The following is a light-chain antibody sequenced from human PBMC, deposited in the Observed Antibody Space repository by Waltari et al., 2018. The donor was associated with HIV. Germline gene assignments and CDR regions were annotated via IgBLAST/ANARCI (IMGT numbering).Light chain of an antibody. J-gene: IGKJ2*01. Sequence: DIQMTQSPSSMSASVGDSVTITCRASPTISSYLNCYQQKPGKAPNPLFYAASSLQSGVPSRFSCSGSGTDFTLTISRLQPEDFGTYFCQQSYSTPRTFSQGTKLKIK. CDR1: PTISSY. V-gene: IGKV1-39*01. CDR3: QQSYSTPRT. CDR2: AAS.